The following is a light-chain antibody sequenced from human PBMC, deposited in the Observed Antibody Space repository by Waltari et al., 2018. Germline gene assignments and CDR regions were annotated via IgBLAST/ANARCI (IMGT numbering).Light chain of an antibody. Sequence: QSALTQPASVSGSPGQWITISCTGSNSDVGTYNYVSWYQQHPGKAPKLMIYDGSKRPSGVSDLFSGSKSGNTASLTISGLQAEDEADYYCSSYTSSSTLLFGGGTKVTVL. J-gene: IGLJ3*02. CDR1: NSDVGTYNY. V-gene: IGLV2-14*01. CDR3: SSYTSSSTLL. CDR2: DGS.